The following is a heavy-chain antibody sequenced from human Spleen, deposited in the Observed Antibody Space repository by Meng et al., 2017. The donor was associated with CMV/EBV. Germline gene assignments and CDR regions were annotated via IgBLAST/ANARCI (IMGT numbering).Heavy chain of an antibody. V-gene: IGHV1-18*01. Sequence: ASVKVSCKASGYTFSNYGITWVRQAPGQGLEWMGWISAYNGNTNHAQKLQGRVTITTDESMSTAYMELSSLRSEDTAVYYCARDYAGTGDGMDVWGQGTTVTVSS. CDR2: ISAYNGNT. CDR3: ARDYAGTGDGMDV. D-gene: IGHD3-10*01. J-gene: IGHJ6*02. CDR1: GYTFSNYG.